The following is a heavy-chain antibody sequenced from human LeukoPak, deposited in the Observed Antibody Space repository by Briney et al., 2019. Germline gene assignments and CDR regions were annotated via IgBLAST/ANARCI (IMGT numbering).Heavy chain of an antibody. CDR3: ARDIDDFWSGYPYGMDV. Sequence: ASVKVSCKASGYTFTGYYMHWVRQAPGQGLEWMARINPNSGGTNYAQKFQGRVTMTRDTSISTAYMELSRLRSDDTAVYYCARDIDDFWSGYPYGMDVWGQGTTVTVSS. D-gene: IGHD3-3*01. J-gene: IGHJ6*02. CDR2: INPNSGGT. V-gene: IGHV1-2*06. CDR1: GYTFTGYY.